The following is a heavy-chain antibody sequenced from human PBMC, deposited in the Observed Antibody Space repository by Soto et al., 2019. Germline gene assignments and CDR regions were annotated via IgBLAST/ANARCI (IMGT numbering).Heavy chain of an antibody. CDR3: ARESAAGLGMGYYGMDV. CDR2: IIPIFGTA. Sequence: SVKVSCKASGGTFSSYAISWVRQAPGQGLEWMGGIIPIFGTANYAQKFQGRVTITADESTSTAYMELSSLRSEDTAVYYCARESAAGLGMGYYGMDVWGQGTTVTVSS. CDR1: GGTFSSYA. V-gene: IGHV1-69*13. J-gene: IGHJ6*02. D-gene: IGHD6-13*01.